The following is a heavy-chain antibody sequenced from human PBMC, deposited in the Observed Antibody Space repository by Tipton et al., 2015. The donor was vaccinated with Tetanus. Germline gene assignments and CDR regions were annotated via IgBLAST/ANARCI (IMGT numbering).Heavy chain of an antibody. CDR2: IFYSGST. CDR1: GGSISSIS. Sequence: TLSLTCTVSGGSISSISWIRQPPGKGLEWIGNIFYSGSTSYNPSPKSRVTLSVDTSRNQFSLKLTSVTAAGTAIYYCAKHGDTSRNYYFDYWGQGALVTVSS. J-gene: IGHJ4*02. CDR3: AKHGDTSRNYYFDY. D-gene: IGHD6-13*01. V-gene: IGHV4-39*01.